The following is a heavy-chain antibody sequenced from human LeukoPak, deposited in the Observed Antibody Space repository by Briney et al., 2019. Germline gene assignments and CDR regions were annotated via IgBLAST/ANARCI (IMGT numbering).Heavy chain of an antibody. V-gene: IGHV4-59*08. CDR3: ARHLDIAASGTFDY. Sequence: SDTLSLTCTVSGGPISRHLWSWLRQPPGKGLEWIGYIYYSGSTNYQPSLKSRLTISVDTSKTQFSLKLTSVTAADTAVYYCARHLDIAASGTFDYWGQGTLVTVSS. J-gene: IGHJ4*02. CDR2: IYYSGST. D-gene: IGHD6-13*01. CDR1: GGPISRHL.